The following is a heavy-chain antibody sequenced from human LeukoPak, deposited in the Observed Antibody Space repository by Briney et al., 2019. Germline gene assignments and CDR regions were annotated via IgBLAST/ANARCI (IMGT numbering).Heavy chain of an antibody. Sequence: GGSLRLSCAASGFTFSSYAMHWVRQAPGKGLEWVAVISYDGSNKYYADSVKGRFTISRDNSKNTLYLQMSSLRAEDTAVYYCARGIPERDGYYFDYWGQGTLVTVSS. CDR2: ISYDGSNK. J-gene: IGHJ4*02. CDR3: ARGIPERDGYYFDY. D-gene: IGHD5-24*01. CDR1: GFTFSSYA. V-gene: IGHV3-30*15.